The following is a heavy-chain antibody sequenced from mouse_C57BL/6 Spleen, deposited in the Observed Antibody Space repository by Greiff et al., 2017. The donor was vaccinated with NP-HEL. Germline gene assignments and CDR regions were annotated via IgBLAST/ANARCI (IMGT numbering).Heavy chain of an antibody. D-gene: IGHD2-1*01. Sequence: QVQLQQSGPELVKPGASVKISCKASGYAFSSSWMNWVKQRPGKGLEWIGRIYPGDGDTNYNGKFKGKATLTADKSSSTAYMQLSSLTSEDSAVYFCAREGDYYGNRHFAYWGQGTLVTVSA. J-gene: IGHJ3*01. CDR1: GYAFSSSW. CDR3: AREGDYYGNRHFAY. V-gene: IGHV1-82*01. CDR2: IYPGDGDT.